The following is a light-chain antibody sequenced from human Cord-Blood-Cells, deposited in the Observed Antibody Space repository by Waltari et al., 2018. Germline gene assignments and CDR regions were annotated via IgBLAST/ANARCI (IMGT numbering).Light chain of an antibody. V-gene: IGLV2-14*01. CDR3: SSYTSSSTLVV. CDR2: DVS. Sequence: QSALTQPASVSGSPGQSITISCTGTSSDVGGYNYASWYQTHPGKAPKLMIYDVSNRPSGVSNRFSGSKSGNTASLTISGLQAEDEADYYCSSYTSSSTLVVFGGGTKLTVL. J-gene: IGLJ2*01. CDR1: SSDVGGYNY.